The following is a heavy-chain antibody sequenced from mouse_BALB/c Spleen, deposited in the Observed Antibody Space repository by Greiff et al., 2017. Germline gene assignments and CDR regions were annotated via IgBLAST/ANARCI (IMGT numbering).Heavy chain of an antibody. CDR2: ISSGSSTI. CDR1: GFTFSSFG. D-gene: IGHD4-1*01. V-gene: IGHV5-17*02. J-gene: IGHJ2*01. Sequence: VQVVESGGGLVQPGGSRKLSCAASGFTFSSFGMHWVRQAPEKGLEWVAYISSGSSTIYYADTVKGRFTISRDNPKNTLFLQMTSLRSEDTAMYYCARKLGREDFDDWGQGTTLTVSS. CDR3: ARKLGREDFDD.